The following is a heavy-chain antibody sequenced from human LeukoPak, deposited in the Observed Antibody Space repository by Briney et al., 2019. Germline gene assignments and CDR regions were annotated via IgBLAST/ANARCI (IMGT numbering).Heavy chain of an antibody. J-gene: IGHJ3*02. CDR2: ISPDGAFT. V-gene: IGHV3-64*01. Sequence: GGSQRLSCAASGFHFGTHTIHRVRQAPGKGLEYVSAISPDGAFTYYAKSVEGRFTISRDNSINTLYLQMGSLRPEDMAVYYCARENFDIWGQGTVVTVSS. CDR1: GFHFGTHT. CDR3: ARENFDI.